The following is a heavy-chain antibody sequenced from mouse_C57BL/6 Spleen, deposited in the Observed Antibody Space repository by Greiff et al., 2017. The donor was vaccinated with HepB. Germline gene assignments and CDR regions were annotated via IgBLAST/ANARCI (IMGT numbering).Heavy chain of an antibody. Sequence: VQLQQSGAELVKPGASVKLSCKASGYTFTSYWMHWVKQRPGQGLEWIGMIHPNSGSTNYNEKFKSKATLTVDKSSSTAYMQLSSLTSEYSAVYYSATINTVIASDWCFDVWGTGTTVTVSS. D-gene: IGHD1-1*01. CDR3: ATINTVIASDWCFDV. V-gene: IGHV1-64*01. CDR2: IHPNSGST. J-gene: IGHJ1*03. CDR1: GYTFTSYW.